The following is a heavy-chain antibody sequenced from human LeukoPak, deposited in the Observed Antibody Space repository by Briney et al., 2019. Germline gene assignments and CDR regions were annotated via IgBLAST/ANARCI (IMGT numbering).Heavy chain of an antibody. D-gene: IGHD3-10*01. J-gene: IGHJ2*01. Sequence: PGGSLRLSCAASGFTFSSYSMNWVRQDPGEGLGWVSSISSSSSNICYADSVKGRFTISRDNAKNSLYLQMNSLRAEDTALYYCAKDRDGSGSWYFDLWGRGTLVTVSS. CDR3: AKDRDGSGSWYFDL. CDR2: ISSSSSNI. CDR1: GFTFSSYS. V-gene: IGHV3-21*04.